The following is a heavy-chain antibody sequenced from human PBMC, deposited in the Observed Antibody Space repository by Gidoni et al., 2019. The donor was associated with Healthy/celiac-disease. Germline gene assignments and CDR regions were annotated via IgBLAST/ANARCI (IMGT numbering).Heavy chain of an antibody. Sequence: EVQLMESGGGLVQPGGSLRLSCAASGFTFSSYWMSWVRTVPGKGLEGVANIKQDGSEKYYVDAVKGRFTISRDNAKNSLYLQMNSLRAEDTAVYYCARDEAVYCSSTSCYQGRYYYYYMDVWGKGTTVTVSS. CDR3: ARDEAVYCSSTSCYQGRYYYYYMDV. D-gene: IGHD2-2*01. CDR1: GFTFSSYW. J-gene: IGHJ6*03. V-gene: IGHV3-7*01. CDR2: IKQDGSEK.